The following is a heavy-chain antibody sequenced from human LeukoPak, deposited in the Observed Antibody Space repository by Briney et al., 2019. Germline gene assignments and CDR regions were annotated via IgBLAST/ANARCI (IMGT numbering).Heavy chain of an antibody. CDR2: MHYSGYT. V-gene: IGHV4-59*01. CDR3: ARDAGTGWYFDL. Sequence: SETLSLTCTVSGGSISSYHWSWIRQPPGKGLEWIGYMHYSGYTSYMPSLESRVTISVDTSKNQLSLILNSVTAADTAVYFCARDAGTGWYFDLWGRGTLVTVSS. J-gene: IGHJ2*01. D-gene: IGHD3/OR15-3a*01. CDR1: GGSISSYH.